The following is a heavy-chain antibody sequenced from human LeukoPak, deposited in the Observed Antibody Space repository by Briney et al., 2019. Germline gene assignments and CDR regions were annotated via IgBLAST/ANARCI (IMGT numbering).Heavy chain of an antibody. CDR2: IYYSGST. CDR3: ARGGGYSYGCILDY. Sequence: PSETLSLTCTVSGGSISSYYWSWIRQPPGKGLEWIGYIYYSGSTNYNPSLKSRVTISVDTSKNQFSLKLSSVTAADTAVYYCARGGGYSYGCILDYWGQGTLVTVSS. J-gene: IGHJ4*02. D-gene: IGHD5-18*01. CDR1: GGSISSYY. V-gene: IGHV4-59*01.